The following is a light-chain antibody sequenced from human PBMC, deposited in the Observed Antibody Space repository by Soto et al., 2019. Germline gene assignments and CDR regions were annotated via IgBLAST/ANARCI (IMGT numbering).Light chain of an antibody. Sequence: QSALTQPASVSGSPGQSITISCTGTSSDVGSYNLVSWYQQHPGQAPKLMIYEGSKRPSGVSNRFSGSKSGNTASLTISGLQAEDEADYYCCSYAGSSTSVVFGGGTKLTVL. CDR3: CSYAGSSTSVV. CDR1: SSDVGSYNL. V-gene: IGLV2-23*01. J-gene: IGLJ2*01. CDR2: EGS.